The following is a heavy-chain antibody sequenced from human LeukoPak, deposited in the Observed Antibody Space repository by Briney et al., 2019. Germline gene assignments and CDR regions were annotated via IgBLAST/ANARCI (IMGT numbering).Heavy chain of an antibody. CDR1: GGSISSAGYC. V-gene: IGHV4-31*03. CDR2: IYYSGST. Sequence: PSETLSLTCTVSGGSISSAGYCWSWIRQHPGKGLEWIGYIYYSGSTYYNPSLKSRVIISVDTSKNQFSLKLSSVTAADTAVYYCGRAQQGAAGGRYYYHGVDVWGQGTTVTVSS. CDR3: GRAQQGAAGGRYYYHGVDV. D-gene: IGHD6-13*01. J-gene: IGHJ6*02.